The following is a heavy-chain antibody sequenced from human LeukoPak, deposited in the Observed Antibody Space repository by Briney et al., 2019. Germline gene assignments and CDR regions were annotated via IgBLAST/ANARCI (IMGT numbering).Heavy chain of an antibody. CDR3: ARGLKPFDS. V-gene: IGHV4-59*01. J-gene: IGHJ4*02. CDR2: TYYSGST. CDR1: GGSISGYS. Sequence: SETLSLTCTVSGGSISGYSWSWIRQPPGKGLEWLGYTYYSGSTNYNPSLKSRVTISVDTSKNHFSLKLTSVTAADTAVYYRARGLKPFDSWGQGTLVTVSS.